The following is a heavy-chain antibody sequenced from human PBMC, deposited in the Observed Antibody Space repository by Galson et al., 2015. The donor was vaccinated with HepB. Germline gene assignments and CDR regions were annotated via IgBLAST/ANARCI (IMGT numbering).Heavy chain of an antibody. V-gene: IGHV3-15*01. CDR3: TTSDYYGSDRWAFDI. Sequence: SLRLSCAASGFTFSNAWMSWVRQAPGKGLEWVGRIKSKTDGGTTDYAAPVKGRFTISRDDSKNTLYLQMNSLKTEDTAVYYCTTSDYYGSDRWAFDIWGQGTMVTVSS. J-gene: IGHJ3*02. CDR1: GFTFSNAW. CDR2: IKSKTDGGTT. D-gene: IGHD3-10*01.